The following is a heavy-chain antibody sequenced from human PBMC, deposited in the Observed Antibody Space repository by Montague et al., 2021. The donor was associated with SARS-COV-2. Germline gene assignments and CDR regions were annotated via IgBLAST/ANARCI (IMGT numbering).Heavy chain of an antibody. V-gene: IGHV3-48*04. CDR3: AKDLVLRAARPDALDV. CDR2: ISSSTNII. CDR1: GFTFSSHS. D-gene: IGHD6-6*01. Sequence: SLRLSCAASGFTFSSHSVNWVRQAPGKGLEWISYISSSTNIIYYADSVKGRFTISRDNARNSLYLQMNSLRVDDTAVYYCAKDLVLRAARPDALDVWGQGTVVIVSS. J-gene: IGHJ3*01.